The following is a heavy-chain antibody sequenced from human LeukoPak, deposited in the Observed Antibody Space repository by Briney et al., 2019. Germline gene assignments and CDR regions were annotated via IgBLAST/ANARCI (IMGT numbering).Heavy chain of an antibody. D-gene: IGHD6-13*01. V-gene: IGHV3-23*01. Sequence: GGSLRLSCAASGFTFSTYTMSWVRQAPGKGLEWVSTITGKGVSTYYANSVKGRFTISRDNFKNTLWLQMNSLRAEDTALYYCAKPQYDSSWYYFDYWGQGTLVTVSS. CDR3: AKPQYDSSWYYFDY. J-gene: IGHJ4*02. CDR2: ITGKGVST. CDR1: GFTFSTYT.